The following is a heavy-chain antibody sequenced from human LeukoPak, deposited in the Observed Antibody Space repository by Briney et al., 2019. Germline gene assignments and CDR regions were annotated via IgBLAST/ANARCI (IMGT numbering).Heavy chain of an antibody. J-gene: IGHJ3*02. CDR2: INAGNGNT. CDR3: ARGGYYYDSSGYPGAFDI. D-gene: IGHD3-22*01. V-gene: IGHV1-3*01. CDR1: GYTFTSYA. Sequence: DSVKVSCKASGYTFTSYAMHWVRQAPGQRLEWMGWINAGNGNTKYSQKFQGRVTITRDTSASTAYMELSSLRSEDTAVYYCARGGYYYDSSGYPGAFDIWGQGTMVTVSS.